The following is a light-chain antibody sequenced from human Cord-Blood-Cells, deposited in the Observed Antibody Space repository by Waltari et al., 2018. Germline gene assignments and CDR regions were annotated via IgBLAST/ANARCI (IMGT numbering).Light chain of an antibody. J-gene: IGKJ1*01. CDR1: QIVRSRY. CDR2: GAS. Sequence: EIVLTRSPGPLSLSPGERATPSCRASQIVRSRYLAWYQQKPGQAPRLLIYGASSRATGIPDRFSGSGSGTDFTLTISRLEPEDFAVYYCQQYGSSPWTFGQGTKVEIK. CDR3: QQYGSSPWT. V-gene: IGKV3-20*01.